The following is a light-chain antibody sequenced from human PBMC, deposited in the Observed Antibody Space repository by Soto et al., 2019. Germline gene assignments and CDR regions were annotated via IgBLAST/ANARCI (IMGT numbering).Light chain of an antibody. CDR1: SSDVGSYNS. Sequence: QSVLTQPASVSGSPGQSIAISCTGTSSDVGSYNSVSWYQQYPGKAPELMIHDVNNRPSGISDRFSGSKSDNTASLTISGLQAEDEADYYCSSFTSSTSYVFGTGTKVTVL. CDR3: SSFTSSTSYV. CDR2: DVN. V-gene: IGLV2-14*03. J-gene: IGLJ1*01.